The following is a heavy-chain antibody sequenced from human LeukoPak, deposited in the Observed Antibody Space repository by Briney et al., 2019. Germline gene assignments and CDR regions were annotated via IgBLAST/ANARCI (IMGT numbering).Heavy chain of an antibody. CDR1: GFTFSSYE. V-gene: IGHV3-48*03. D-gene: IGHD4-17*01. CDR3: ASHHYGDFSFDY. CDR2: ISSSGSTI. J-gene: IGHJ4*02. Sequence: QPGGSLRLSCAASGFTFSSYEMNWVRQAPGKGLEWVSYISSSGSTIYYADSVKGRFTISRDNAKNSLYLQMNSLRAEDTAVYYCASHHYGDFSFDYWGQGPWSPSPQ.